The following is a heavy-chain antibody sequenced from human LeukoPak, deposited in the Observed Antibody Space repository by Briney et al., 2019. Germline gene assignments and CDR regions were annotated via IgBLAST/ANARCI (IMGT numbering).Heavy chain of an antibody. J-gene: IGHJ4*02. CDR2: IIPIFGTA. V-gene: IGHV1-69*01. Sequence: GSSVKVSCKASGGTFSSYAISWVRQAPGQGLEWMGGIIPIFGTANYAQKFQGRVTITADEFTSTAYMELSSLRSEDTAVYYCASPCSSTSCYGSHFDYWGQGTLVTVSS. CDR3: ASPCSSTSCYGSHFDY. D-gene: IGHD2-2*01. CDR1: GGTFSSYA.